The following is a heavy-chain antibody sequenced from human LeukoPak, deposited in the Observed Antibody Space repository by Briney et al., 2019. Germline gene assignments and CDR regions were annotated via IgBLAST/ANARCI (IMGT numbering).Heavy chain of an antibody. CDR2: INPDSGGT. CDR1: GYTFTDYY. CDR3: VRDRLAAAGTGG. Sequence: ASVKVSCKASGYTFTDYYIHWVRQAPGQGLEWMGWINPDSGGTKYAQKFQGRVTMTRDTSISTAYMVLSTLRSDDTAVYYCVRDRLAAAGTGGWGQGTLVIVSS. D-gene: IGHD6-13*01. V-gene: IGHV1-2*02. J-gene: IGHJ4*02.